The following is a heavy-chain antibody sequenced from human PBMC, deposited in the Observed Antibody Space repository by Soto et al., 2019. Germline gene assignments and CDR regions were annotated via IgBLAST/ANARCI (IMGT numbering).Heavy chain of an antibody. D-gene: IGHD3-10*01. Sequence: GGSLRLSFAASGFTFSSYWMHWVRQAPGKGLVWVSRINSDGSSTIYAYSVKVRFTISIDDSKKTLYLQMNSMRAEETAVYYCARGIYGSESTPIDXWGQGTLVTVSX. V-gene: IGHV3-74*01. J-gene: IGHJ4*02. CDR3: ARGIYGSESTPIDX. CDR1: GFTFSSYW. CDR2: INSDGSST.